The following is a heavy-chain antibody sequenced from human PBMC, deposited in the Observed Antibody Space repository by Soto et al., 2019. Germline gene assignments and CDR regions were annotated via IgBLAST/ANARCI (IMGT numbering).Heavy chain of an antibody. CDR2: INWKSDI. V-gene: IGHV3-9*01. J-gene: IGHJ3*02. CDR1: GFTFDDNA. Sequence: GGSLRLSCAVSGFTFDDNAMHWVRQAPEKGLEWVSGINWKSDIGYADSVKGRFTISRDNAENSLYLQMNSLRAEDTALYYCARGSSGSGAFDIWSQGTMVTVS. D-gene: IGHD6-19*01. CDR3: ARGSSGSGAFDI.